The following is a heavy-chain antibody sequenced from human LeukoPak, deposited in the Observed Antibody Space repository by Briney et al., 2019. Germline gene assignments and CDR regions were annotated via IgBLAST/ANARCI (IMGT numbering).Heavy chain of an antibody. J-gene: IGHJ1*01. D-gene: IGHD2-21*01. CDR3: ARDIAYCGGECYAGYFQH. CDR1: GFTFSSYS. V-gene: IGHV3-21*01. Sequence: GGSLRLSCAASGFTFSSYSMNWVRQAPGKGLEWVSSISSSSSYIYYADSVKGRFTISRDNAKNSLYLQMNSLRAEDTAVYYCARDIAYCGGECYAGYFQHWGQGTLVTVSS. CDR2: ISSSSSYI.